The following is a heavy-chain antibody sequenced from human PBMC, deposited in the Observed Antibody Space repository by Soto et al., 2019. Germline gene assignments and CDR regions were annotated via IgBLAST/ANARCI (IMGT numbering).Heavy chain of an antibody. CDR2: IFSNDEK. D-gene: IGHD6-13*01. V-gene: IGHV2-26*01. CDR1: GFSLSNARMG. Sequence: QVTLKESGPVLVKPTETLTLTCTVSGFSLSNARMGVSWIRQPPGKALEWLAHIFSNDEKSYSTSLKSRLTLSKDTSNSQVVLTMTNIDPVDTATYYCARFSSSWYPNLLCVDYWGQGTLVAVSS. CDR3: ARFSSSWYPNLLCVDY. J-gene: IGHJ4*02.